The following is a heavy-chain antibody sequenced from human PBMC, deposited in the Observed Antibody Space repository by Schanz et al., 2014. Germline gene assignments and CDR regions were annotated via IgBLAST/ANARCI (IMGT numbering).Heavy chain of an antibody. CDR3: SRTAWRWDSGSRKYYFDS. V-gene: IGHV4-34*01. J-gene: IGHJ4*02. CDR1: GGSFSGYY. D-gene: IGHD1-26*01. CDR2: INHSGST. Sequence: QVQLQQWGAGLLKPSETLSLTCAVYGGSFSGYYWSWIRQPPGKGLEWIGEINHSGSTNYTPSLKSRRAITVDATKKHFSFKLTSLTAADTAVLYCSRTAWRWDSGSRKYYFDSWGQGTLVTVSS.